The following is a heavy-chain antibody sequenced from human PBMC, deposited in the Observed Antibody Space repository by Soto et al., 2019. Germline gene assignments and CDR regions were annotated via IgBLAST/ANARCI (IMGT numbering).Heavy chain of an antibody. CDR2: IYYSGST. CDR3: ARDSSAGAIFASRYYYCMDV. CDR1: GGSISSYY. D-gene: IGHD3-3*01. J-gene: IGHJ6*02. Sequence: PSETLSLTCTVSGGSISSYYWSWIRQPPGKGLEWIGYIYYSGSTNYNPSLKSRVTISVDTSKNQFSLKLSSVTAADTAVYYCARDSSAGAIFASRYYYCMDVWGQGTTVTVSS. V-gene: IGHV4-59*01.